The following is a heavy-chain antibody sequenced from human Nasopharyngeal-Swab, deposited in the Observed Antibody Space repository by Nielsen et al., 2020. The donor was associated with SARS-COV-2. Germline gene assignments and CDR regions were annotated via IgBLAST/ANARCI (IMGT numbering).Heavy chain of an antibody. CDR3: ARQGYSSSWYEDY. V-gene: IGHV5-10-1*01. CDR1: GYSFTSYW. CDR2: IDPSDSYT. Sequence: KVSCKGSGYSFTSYWISWVRQMPGKGLEWMGRIDPSDSYTNYSPSFQGHVTISADKSISTAYLQWSSLKASDTAMYYCARQGYSSSWYEDYWGQGTLVTVSS. J-gene: IGHJ4*02. D-gene: IGHD6-13*01.